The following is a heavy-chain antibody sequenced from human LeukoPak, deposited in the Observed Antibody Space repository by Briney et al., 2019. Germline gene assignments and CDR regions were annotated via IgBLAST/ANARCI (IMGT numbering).Heavy chain of an antibody. J-gene: IGHJ4*02. V-gene: IGHV1-2*02. Sequence: GASVKVSCKASGYTFTGYYMRWVRQAPGQGLEWMGWINPNSGGTNYAQKFQGRVTMTRDTSIITAYMELSRLRSDDTAVYYCARDLGEDGYKGYYFDYWGQGTLVTVSS. CDR3: ARDLGEDGYKGYYFDY. D-gene: IGHD5-24*01. CDR2: INPNSGGT. CDR1: GYTFTGYY.